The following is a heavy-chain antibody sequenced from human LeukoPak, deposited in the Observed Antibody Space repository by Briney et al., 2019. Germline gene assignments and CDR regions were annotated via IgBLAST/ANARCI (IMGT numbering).Heavy chain of an antibody. V-gene: IGHV3-66*01. CDR2: IHSGGST. CDR3: AKDLYSSGWYARDWFDP. J-gene: IGHJ5*02. D-gene: IGHD6-19*01. CDR1: GFTVTFNY. Sequence: GGSLRLSCAASGFTVTFNYMSWVRQAPGKGLEWVSVIHSGGSTYYADSVKGRFTISRDNSKNTLYLQMNSLRAEDTAVYYCAKDLYSSGWYARDWFDPWGQGTLVTVSS.